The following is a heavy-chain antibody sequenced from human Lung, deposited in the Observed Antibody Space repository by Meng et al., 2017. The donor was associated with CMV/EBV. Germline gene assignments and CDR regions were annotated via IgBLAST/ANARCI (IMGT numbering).Heavy chain of an antibody. CDR3: ARDSGYYYDAFEI. CDR2: ISSSSSYI. J-gene: IGHJ3*02. D-gene: IGHD3-22*01. V-gene: IGHV3-21*01. CDR1: GLTFSSYS. Sequence: GGSXRLXCAASGLTFSSYSMNWVRQAPGKGLEWVSSISSSSSYIYYADSVKRRFTIARDNAKNSLYLQMNSLRAEDTAVYYCARDSGYYYDAFEIWGQGTMVTVSS.